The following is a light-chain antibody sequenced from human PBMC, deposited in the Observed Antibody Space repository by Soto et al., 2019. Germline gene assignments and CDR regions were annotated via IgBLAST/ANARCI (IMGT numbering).Light chain of an antibody. J-gene: IGKJ4*01. Sequence: DIQMTQSPSSLSASVGDRVTITCQASQYISNYLNWYQQKPGKATKVLIYDASNLETGVPSRFNGSGSGTDFTFTINSLQPGDIATYYCQQYQTLPLTFGGGTKVEIK. V-gene: IGKV1-33*01. CDR3: QQYQTLPLT. CDR2: DAS. CDR1: QYISNY.